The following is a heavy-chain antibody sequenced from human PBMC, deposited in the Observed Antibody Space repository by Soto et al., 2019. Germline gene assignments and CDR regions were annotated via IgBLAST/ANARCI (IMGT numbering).Heavy chain of an antibody. CDR1: GYPFTGPY. D-gene: IGHD4-4*01. V-gene: IGHV1-2*02. J-gene: IGHJ6*02. Sequence: ASVKVSCKASGYPFTGPYIYWVRQAPGQGLEWMGWINPSSGGTEFAEKFQGRVTVTRDTSIRTVFLELNSLKSDDTGVYFCARDFRTYSNGVDVWGQGNAVTVYS. CDR2: INPSSGGT. CDR3: ARDFRTYSNGVDV.